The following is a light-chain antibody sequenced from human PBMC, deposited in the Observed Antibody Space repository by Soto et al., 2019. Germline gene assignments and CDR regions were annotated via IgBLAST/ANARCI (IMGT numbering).Light chain of an antibody. CDR1: VLAKKH. Sequence: SYDLTQSSSVSVSPGQTARITCSGDVLAKKHARWLQQKPGQAPVVLLYKDSERPPGIPERFSGSSSGTTVTLTISGAQVDDEADYYCYSTADNNWVFGGGTQLTVL. CDR2: KDS. V-gene: IGLV3-27*01. CDR3: YSTADNNWV. J-gene: IGLJ3*02.